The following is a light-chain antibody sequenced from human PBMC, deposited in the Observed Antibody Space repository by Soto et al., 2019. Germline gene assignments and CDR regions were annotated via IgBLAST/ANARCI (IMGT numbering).Light chain of an antibody. V-gene: IGLV2-8*01. Sequence: QSALTQPPSASGSPGQSVTISCTGTSSDVGGYNYVSWYQQHPGKAPKLMIYEVSKRPLGVPDRFSGSKSGNTASLTVSGLQAEDEADYYCTSHSVGNYFLLVFGTGTKLTVL. CDR3: TSHSVGNYFLLV. J-gene: IGLJ1*01. CDR1: SSDVGGYNY. CDR2: EVS.